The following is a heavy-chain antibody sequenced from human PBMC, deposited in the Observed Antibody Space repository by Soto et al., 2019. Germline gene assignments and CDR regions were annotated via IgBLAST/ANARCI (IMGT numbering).Heavy chain of an antibody. D-gene: IGHD4-17*01. CDR1: GGTFSSYA. V-gene: IGHV1-69*13. CDR3: ARAAKPTLHDYGDPPGWYYFDY. Sequence: SVKVSCKASGGTFSSYAISWVRQAPGQGLEWMGGIIPIFGTANYAQKFQGRVTITADESTSTAYMELSSLRSEDTAVYYCARAAKPTLHDYGDPPGWYYFDYWG. CDR2: IIPIFGTA. J-gene: IGHJ4*01.